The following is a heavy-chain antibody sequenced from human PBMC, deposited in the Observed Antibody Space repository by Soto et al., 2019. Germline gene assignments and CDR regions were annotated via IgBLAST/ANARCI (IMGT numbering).Heavy chain of an antibody. J-gene: IGHJ4*02. CDR1: GFTLSSYW. V-gene: IGHV3-74*01. Sequence: EVQLVESGGGLVQPGGSLRLSCAASGFTLSSYWMHWVRQAPGKGLVWVSRITSDGRSTTYADSVKGRFTISRDNAKNTLYLQMNSLRAEDTAVYYCAKGGRSHLDYWGQGTLVTVSS. CDR3: AKGGRSHLDY. CDR2: ITSDGRST. D-gene: IGHD3-16*02.